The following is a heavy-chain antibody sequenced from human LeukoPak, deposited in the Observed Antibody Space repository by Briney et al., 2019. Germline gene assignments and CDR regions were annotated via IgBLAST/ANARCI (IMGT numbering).Heavy chain of an antibody. CDR2: ISRSGSTI. J-gene: IGHJ6*03. CDR1: GFTLSSSE. CDR3: ARPTWTNYMDV. D-gene: IGHD3/OR15-3a*01. Sequence: GGSLRLSCAASGFTLSSSEMDWVRQAPGKGLEWVSYISRSGSTIFYADSVKGRFTISRDNAKNSVSLQMNSLRAEDTAVYFCARPTWTNYMDVWGKGTAVTISS. V-gene: IGHV3-48*03.